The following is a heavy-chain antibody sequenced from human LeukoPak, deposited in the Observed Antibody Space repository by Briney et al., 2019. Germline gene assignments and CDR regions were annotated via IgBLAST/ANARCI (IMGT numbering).Heavy chain of an antibody. D-gene: IGHD1-26*01. J-gene: IGHJ4*02. V-gene: IGHV3-30*02. CDR1: GFIFSSYG. CDR2: TRSDGSDK. Sequence: RTGASLRLSCVASGFIFSSYGMHWIRQDPGKGLEWVALTRSDGSDKYYTGSVKGRFTISRDNTQNTLYLQMNSLRAEDTAVYYCGKHDSASDYWGQGTLVTVSS. CDR3: GKHDSASDY.